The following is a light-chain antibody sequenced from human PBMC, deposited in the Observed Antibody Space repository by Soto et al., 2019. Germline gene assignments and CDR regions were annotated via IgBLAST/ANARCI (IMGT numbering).Light chain of an antibody. CDR2: AAS. J-gene: IGKJ2*01. Sequence: IHLTQSPSSLSASVGDRVTVTCRASQSINIYLNWYQQKPGKAPTLLIYAASSLQSGVPSRFSGGGSRTDFTLTISSLQTEDFATYYCQQSYRSPYTFGQGTKVDIK. CDR1: QSINIY. CDR3: QQSYRSPYT. V-gene: IGKV1-39*01.